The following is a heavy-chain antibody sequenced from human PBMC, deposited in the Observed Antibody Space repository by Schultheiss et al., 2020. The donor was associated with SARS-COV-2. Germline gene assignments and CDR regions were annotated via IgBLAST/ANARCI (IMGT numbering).Heavy chain of an antibody. J-gene: IGHJ4*02. V-gene: IGHV3-21*04. Sequence: GGSLRLSCAASGFTFSSYSMNWVRQAPGKGLEWVSSISSSSSYIYYADSVKGRFTISRDNSKNTLYLQMNSLRAEDTAVYYCAKESSGDYDFWSGYYTDCWGQGTLVTVSS. D-gene: IGHD3-3*01. CDR1: GFTFSSYS. CDR2: ISSSSSYI. CDR3: AKESSGDYDFWSGYYTDC.